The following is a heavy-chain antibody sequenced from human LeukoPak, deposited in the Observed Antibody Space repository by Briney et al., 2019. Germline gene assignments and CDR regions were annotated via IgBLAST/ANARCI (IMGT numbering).Heavy chain of an antibody. CDR3: AKDDGYYDSSGKPSDY. Sequence: GGSLRLSCAASGFTFSSYAMSWVRQAPGKGLEWVSAISGSGGSTYYADSVKGRFTISRDNSKNTLYLQMNSLRAEDTAVYYCAKDDGYYDSSGKPSDYWGQGTLVTVSS. CDR1: GFTFSSYA. D-gene: IGHD3-22*01. J-gene: IGHJ4*02. V-gene: IGHV3-23*01. CDR2: ISGSGGST.